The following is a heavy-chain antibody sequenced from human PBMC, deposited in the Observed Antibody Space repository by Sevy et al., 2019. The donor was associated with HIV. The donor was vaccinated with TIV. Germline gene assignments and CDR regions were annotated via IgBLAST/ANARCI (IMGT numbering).Heavy chain of an antibody. CDR1: GFTFGSYW. Sequence: GGYLRLSCAASGFTFGSYWMHWVRQAPGKGLMWVSRINSDETSTRYADSVKGRFTVSRDNAKNALYLQMNSLRVEDTATYYCTRDGFYSDRSGYYNFDHWGQGSLVTVSS. D-gene: IGHD3-22*01. CDR3: TRDGFYSDRSGYYNFDH. V-gene: IGHV3-74*01. J-gene: IGHJ4*02. CDR2: INSDETST.